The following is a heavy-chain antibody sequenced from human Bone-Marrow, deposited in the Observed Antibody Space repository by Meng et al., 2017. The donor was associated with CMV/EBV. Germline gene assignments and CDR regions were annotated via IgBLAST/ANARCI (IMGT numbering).Heavy chain of an antibody. CDR1: GFTVSNNY. D-gene: IGHD2-15*01. CDR3: AREGGEGDAFDI. J-gene: IGHJ3*02. V-gene: IGHV3-53*01. CDR2: IYSGGYT. Sequence: LSLTCAASGFTVSNNYMSWVRQAPGKGLEWVSVIYSGGYTYYADSVKGRFTISRDNSKNTLYLQMNSLRAEDTAVYYCAREGGEGDAFDIWGQGTMVTVSS.